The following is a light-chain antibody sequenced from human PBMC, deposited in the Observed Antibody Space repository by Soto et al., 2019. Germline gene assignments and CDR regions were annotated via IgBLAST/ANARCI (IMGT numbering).Light chain of an antibody. J-gene: IGKJ1*01. CDR2: DAS. V-gene: IGKV1-5*01. CDR3: QKYNSYRT. Sequence: EIQMTQSPSTLSASVGDRVTITCRASQSISSWLAWYQQKPGKAPKLLIYDASSLESGVPSRFSGSGSGTEFTLTISSLQPDDFATYYCQKYNSYRTFGQGTKVDIK. CDR1: QSISSW.